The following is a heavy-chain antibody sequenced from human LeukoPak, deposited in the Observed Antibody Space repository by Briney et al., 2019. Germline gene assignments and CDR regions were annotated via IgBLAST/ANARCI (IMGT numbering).Heavy chain of an antibody. CDR2: TRYDGTNK. D-gene: IGHD2-21*02. J-gene: IGHJ4*02. CDR1: GFSFSSYG. V-gene: IGHV3-30*02. Sequence: GGSLRLSCAGSGFSFSSYGMHWVRQAPGKGLEWVAFTRYDGTNKYYADSVKGRFTISRDNAKNSLYLQMNSLRAEDTAVYYCAIVMSVTAARPFDYWGQGTLVTVSS. CDR3: AIVMSVTAARPFDY.